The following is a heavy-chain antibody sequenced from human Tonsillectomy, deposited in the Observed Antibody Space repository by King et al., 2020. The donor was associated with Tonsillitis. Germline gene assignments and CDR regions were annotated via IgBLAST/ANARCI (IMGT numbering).Heavy chain of an antibody. CDR1: GYTFTAYY. CDR2: INPNSGGA. V-gene: IGHV1-2*02. J-gene: IGHJ4*02. CDR3: ARGPWVYDSSSVAF. D-gene: IGHD6-13*01. Sequence: QLVQSGAEVKKPGASVKVSCKASGYTFTAYYMYWVRQAPGQGLEWVGWINPNSGGANYAQKFQGRATMTRDTSISTAYMELSRLRSDDTAVYYCARGPWVYDSSSVAFWGQGTRVTVSS.